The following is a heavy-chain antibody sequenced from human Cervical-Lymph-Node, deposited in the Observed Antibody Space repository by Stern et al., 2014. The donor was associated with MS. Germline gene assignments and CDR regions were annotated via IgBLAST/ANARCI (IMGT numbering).Heavy chain of an antibody. J-gene: IGHJ4*02. CDR2: IWYDGSNP. D-gene: IGHD6-13*01. V-gene: IGHV3-33*01. CDR1: GFSFSRYA. Sequence: QVQLVESGGGVVQPGRSLRLSCAASGFSFSRYAMHWVRKAPGKGLERVALIWYDGSNPYYADSVTGRFTISRDNFKNTLYLQMNSLRAEDTAVYYCASAYSSSHYYFDYWGQGTLVTVSS. CDR3: ASAYSSSHYYFDY.